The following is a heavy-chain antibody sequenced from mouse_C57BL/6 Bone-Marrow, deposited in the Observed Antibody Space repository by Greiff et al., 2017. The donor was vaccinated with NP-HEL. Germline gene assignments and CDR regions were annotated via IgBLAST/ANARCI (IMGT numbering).Heavy chain of an antibody. CDR3: TRRLLPYYDAMGY. CDR1: GYTFTDYE. V-gene: IGHV1-15*01. CDR2: IDPETGGT. Sequence: QVQLQQSGAELVRPGASVTLSCKASGYTFTDYEMHWVKQTPVHGLEWIGAIDPETGGTAYNQKFKGKAILTADKSSSTAYMELRSLTSEDSAVYYCTRRLLPYYDAMGYWGQGTAVTVSS. D-gene: IGHD2-3*01. J-gene: IGHJ4*01.